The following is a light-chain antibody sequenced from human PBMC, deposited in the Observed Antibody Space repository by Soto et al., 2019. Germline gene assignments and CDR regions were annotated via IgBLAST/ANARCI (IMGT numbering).Light chain of an antibody. CDR3: QQYDNLLLT. V-gene: IGKV1-33*01. CDR2: DAS. Sequence: DIQMTQSPSSLSASVGDRVTITCQASQDISNYLNWYQQKPGKAPKLLIYDASNLETGVPSRFSGSGSGTHFTFTISSLQHEDIATYYCQQYDNLLLTFGGGTKVEIK. CDR1: QDISNY. J-gene: IGKJ4*01.